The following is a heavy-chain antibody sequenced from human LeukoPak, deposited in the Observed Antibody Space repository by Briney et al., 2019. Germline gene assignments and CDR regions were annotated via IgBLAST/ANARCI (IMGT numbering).Heavy chain of an antibody. V-gene: IGHV3-7*01. D-gene: IGHD2/OR15-2a*01. Sequence: GGSLRLSCAASGFTFSSYWMNWVRQAPGKGLVWVANIKKDGSDKNYLGSVKGRFTISRDNAKNSLYVQMNSLRVEDTAVYYCAREAIWPTDYYGMDVWGQGTTVTVSS. CDR1: GFTFSSYW. CDR2: IKKDGSDK. J-gene: IGHJ6*02. CDR3: AREAIWPTDYYGMDV.